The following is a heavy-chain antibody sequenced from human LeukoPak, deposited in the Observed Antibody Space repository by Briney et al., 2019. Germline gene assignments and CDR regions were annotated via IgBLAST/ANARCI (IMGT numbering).Heavy chain of an antibody. V-gene: IGHV3-53*01. CDR3: ARGGGSYHFDY. CDR2: IYSGGDT. Sequence: PGGSLRLSCASSRFTFSNSIFHWVRQAPGKGLEWVSVIYSGGDTYYADSVKGRFTTSRDNSKNTFYLQMNSLGAEDTAVYFCARGGGSYHFDYWGQGTLVTVSS. D-gene: IGHD1-26*01. CDR1: RFTFSNSI. J-gene: IGHJ4*02.